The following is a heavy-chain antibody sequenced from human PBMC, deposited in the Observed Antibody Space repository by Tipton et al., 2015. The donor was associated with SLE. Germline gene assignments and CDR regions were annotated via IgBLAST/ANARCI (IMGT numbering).Heavy chain of an antibody. D-gene: IGHD3-10*01. Sequence: QLVQSGPEVKKPGASVKVSCKASGYTFTSYGISWVRQAPGQGLERMGWISAYNGNTNYAQKLQGRVTMTTDTSTSTAYMELRSLRSDGPAVYYCARPGPRVLFHPDDAFDIWGQGTVVTVSS. CDR2: ISAYNGNT. CDR1: GYTFTSYG. J-gene: IGHJ3*02. CDR3: ARPGPRVLFHPDDAFDI. V-gene: IGHV1-18*01.